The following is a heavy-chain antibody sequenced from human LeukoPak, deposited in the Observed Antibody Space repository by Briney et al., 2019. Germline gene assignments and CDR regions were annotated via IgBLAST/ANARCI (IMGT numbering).Heavy chain of an antibody. J-gene: IGHJ4*02. CDR3: ARDVGYGDPGGY. D-gene: IGHD4-17*01. CDR2: IYHSGST. CDR1: GYSISSGYY. Sequence: KPSETLSLTCTVSGYSISSGYYWGWIRQPPGKGLEWIGSIYHSGSTYYNPSLKSRVTISVDTSKNQFSLKLSSVTAADTAVYYCARDVGYGDPGGYWGQGTLVTVSS. V-gene: IGHV4-38-2*02.